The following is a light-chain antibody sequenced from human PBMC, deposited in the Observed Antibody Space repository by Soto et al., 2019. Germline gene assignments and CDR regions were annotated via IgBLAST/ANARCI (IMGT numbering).Light chain of an antibody. V-gene: IGKV3-11*01. CDR1: QSVSSY. CDR3: QQRSNWPPIFT. CDR2: DAS. Sequence: EIVLTHSQATLSLSPGERATLSCRASQSVSSYLAWYQQKPGQAPRLLIYDASNRATGIPARFSGSGSGTDFTLTISSLEHEDFAFYYCQQRSNWPPIFTFGPGTKVDIK. J-gene: IGKJ3*01.